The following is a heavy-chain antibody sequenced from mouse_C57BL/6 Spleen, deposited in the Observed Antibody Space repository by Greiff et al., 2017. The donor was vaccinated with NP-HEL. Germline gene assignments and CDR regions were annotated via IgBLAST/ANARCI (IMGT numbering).Heavy chain of an antibody. CDR1: GYAFSSYW. V-gene: IGHV1-80*01. CDR3: ATRGYDGAWFAY. CDR2: IYPGDGDT. D-gene: IGHD2-2*01. Sequence: QVQLKQSGAELVKPGASVKISCKASGYAFSSYWMNWVKQRPGKGLEWIGQIYPGDGDTNYNGKFKGKATLTADKSSSTAYMQLSSLTSEDSAVYFCATRGYDGAWFAYWGQGTLVTVSA. J-gene: IGHJ3*01.